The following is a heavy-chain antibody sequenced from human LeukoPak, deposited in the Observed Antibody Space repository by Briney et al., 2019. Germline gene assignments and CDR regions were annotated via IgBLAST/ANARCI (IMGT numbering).Heavy chain of an antibody. J-gene: IGHJ4*02. D-gene: IGHD5-24*01. CDR3: ARGSREGAWDY. CDR1: GYTFTGYY. CDR2: INPNSGGT. V-gene: IGHV1-2*02. Sequence: GASVKVSCKASGYTFTGYYMHWVRQAPGQGLEWMGWINPNSGGTNYAQKFQGRVTITRNTSISTAYMELSSLRSEDTAVYYCARGSREGAWDYWGQGTLVTVSS.